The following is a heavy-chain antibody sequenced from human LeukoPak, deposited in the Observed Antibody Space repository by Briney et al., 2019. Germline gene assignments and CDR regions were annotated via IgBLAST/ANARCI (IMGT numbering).Heavy chain of an antibody. CDR3: ATLTEMNFDYFDY. Sequence: ASVNVSCKVSGYTLTELSMHWVRQAPGKGLEWMGGFDPEDGETIYAQKFQGRVTMTEDTSTDTAYMELSSLRSEDTAVYYCATLTEMNFDYFDYWGQGTLVTVSS. V-gene: IGHV1-24*01. D-gene: IGHD1-7*01. CDR1: GYTLTELS. J-gene: IGHJ4*02. CDR2: FDPEDGET.